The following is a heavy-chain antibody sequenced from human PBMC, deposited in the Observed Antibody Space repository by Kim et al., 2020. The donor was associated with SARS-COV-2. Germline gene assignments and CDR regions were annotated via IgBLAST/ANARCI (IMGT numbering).Heavy chain of an antibody. V-gene: IGHV1-8*01. CDR2: T. J-gene: IGHJ4*02. CDR3: ARNLYGTGTFEY. D-gene: IGHD3-10*01. Sequence: TGNAQKFQGRVTMTRDTSISTAYMELSSLRSEDTAVYYCARNLYGTGTFEYWGQGTLVTVSS.